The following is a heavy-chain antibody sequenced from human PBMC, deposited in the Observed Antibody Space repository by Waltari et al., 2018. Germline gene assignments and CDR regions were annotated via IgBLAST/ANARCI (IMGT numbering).Heavy chain of an antibody. CDR2: ILDTDGRA. CDR1: GFTFSTYT. D-gene: IGHD3-16*01. J-gene: IGHJ4*02. Sequence: EVQLLESGGTLIQPGGSLRLSCAASGFTFSTYTMAWVRQTPGKGLEWVSAILDTDGRALYPDSVKGRFTISRDNSKDTLFLEMNSLRAEDTALYFCAKILHEKTSNMIFDSWGQGTLVTVSA. CDR3: AKILHEKTSNMIFDS. V-gene: IGHV3-23*01.